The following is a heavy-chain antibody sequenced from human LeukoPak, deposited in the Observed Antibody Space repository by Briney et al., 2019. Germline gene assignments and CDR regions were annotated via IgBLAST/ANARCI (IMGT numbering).Heavy chain of an antibody. CDR1: GGTFSSYA. J-gene: IGHJ4*02. CDR2: IIPIFGTA. Sequence: SVKVPCKASGGTFSSYAISWVRPAPGQGLEWMGGIIPIFGTANYAQKFQGRVTITADESTSTAYMELSSLRSEDTAVYYCARDPRRYSGSYKTGNYFDYWGQGTLVTVSS. CDR3: ARDPRRYSGSYKTGNYFDY. V-gene: IGHV1-69*13. D-gene: IGHD1-26*01.